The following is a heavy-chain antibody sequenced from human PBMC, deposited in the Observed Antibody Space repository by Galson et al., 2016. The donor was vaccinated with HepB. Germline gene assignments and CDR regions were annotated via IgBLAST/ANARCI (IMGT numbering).Heavy chain of an antibody. J-gene: IGHJ3*02. CDR1: GGTFSSSA. Sequence: SVKVSCKDSGGTFSSSAISWVRQAPGQGLEWMGGIVPVLGTANYAQTFQGRVTITADEATRTAYMELTSLRSEDTAVYYWARGLGVAGTGDPFHIWGQGTVVTVSS. CDR3: ARGLGVAGTGDPFHI. CDR2: IVPVLGTA. V-gene: IGHV1-69*13. D-gene: IGHD6-19*01.